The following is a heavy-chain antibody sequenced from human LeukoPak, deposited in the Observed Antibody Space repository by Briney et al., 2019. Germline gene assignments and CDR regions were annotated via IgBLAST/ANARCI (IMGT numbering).Heavy chain of an antibody. CDR1: DFTFTNYA. J-gene: IGHJ4*02. D-gene: IGHD4-17*01. V-gene: IGHV3-23*01. CDR2: MTGSGEST. Sequence: PGGSLRLSCAASDFTFTNYAMSWVRQAPGEGLEWVSAMTGSGESTNYADSVKGRFTISRDNSKNMVYLQMNSLRVEDTAIYYCARRRGPAYGDFDYWGQGTLVTVSS. CDR3: ARRRGPAYGDFDY.